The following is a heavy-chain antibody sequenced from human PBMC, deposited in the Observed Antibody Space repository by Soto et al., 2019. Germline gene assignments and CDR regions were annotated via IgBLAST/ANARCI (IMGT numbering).Heavy chain of an antibody. CDR3: AKDLGGDFWSGYYPFYFDY. Sequence: PGGSLRLSCAASGFTFSSYAMSWVRQAPGKGLEWVSAISGSGGSTYYADSVKGRFTISRDNSKNTLYLQMNSLRAEDTAVYYCAKDLGGDFWSGYYPFYFDYWGQGTLVTVSS. J-gene: IGHJ4*02. D-gene: IGHD3-3*01. CDR1: GFTFSSYA. CDR2: ISGSGGST. V-gene: IGHV3-23*01.